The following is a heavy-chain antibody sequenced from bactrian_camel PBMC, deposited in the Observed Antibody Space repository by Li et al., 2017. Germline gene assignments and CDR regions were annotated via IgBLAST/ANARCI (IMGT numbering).Heavy chain of an antibody. CDR2: LASDGST. D-gene: IGHD2*01. V-gene: IGHV3S53*01. J-gene: IGHJ4*01. CDR1: AYTPTSVR. CDR3: AADRRRHGPPSLRPGDYSV. Sequence: HVQLVESGGGSVQAGGSLRLNCAFDAYTPTSVRTAWFRQAPGKEREGVASLASDGSTIYANSLKGRFTISKDNVRNWLDLQMESLEPGDTARYYCAADRRRHGPPSLRPGDYSVWGQGTQVTVS.